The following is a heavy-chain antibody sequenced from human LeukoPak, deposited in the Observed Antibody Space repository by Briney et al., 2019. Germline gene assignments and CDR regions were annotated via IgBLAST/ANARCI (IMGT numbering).Heavy chain of an antibody. V-gene: IGHV3-30*03. D-gene: IGHD3-10*01. J-gene: IGHJ4*02. CDR3: ARDWSYSAHPHRFDY. CDR1: GFTFSSHG. CDR2: ISFDGSNE. Sequence: GGSLRLSCVASGFTFSSHGIHWVRQAPGKGLEWVAVISFDGSNEYFADSVKGRFTISRDNSKNTLYLQMNSLRAEDTAVYYCARDWSYSAHPHRFDYWGQGTLVTVSS.